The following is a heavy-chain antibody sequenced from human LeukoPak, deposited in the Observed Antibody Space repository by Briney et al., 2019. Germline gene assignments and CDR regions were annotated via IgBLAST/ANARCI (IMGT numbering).Heavy chain of an antibody. CDR3: AKIEVPTSIYY. CDR2: ISGSGGST. CDR1: RFTFSNYA. Sequence: GGSLRLSCAASRFTFSNYAMSWVRQAPGKGLEWVSAISGSGGSTYYADSVKGRFTISRDNSKNTLYLQMNSLRAEDTAVYYCAKIEVPTSIYYWGQGTLVTVSS. D-gene: IGHD2-2*01. V-gene: IGHV3-23*01. J-gene: IGHJ4*02.